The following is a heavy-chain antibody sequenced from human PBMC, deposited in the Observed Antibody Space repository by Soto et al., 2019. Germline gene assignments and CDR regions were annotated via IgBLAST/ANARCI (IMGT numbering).Heavy chain of an antibody. Sequence: EAQLVESGGGLVQPGGSLRLSCAASGFTFTNYWMSWVRQAPGKGLEWVANIKQDGSEKYYADSGKGRFIISRDNAKTSLYLQMNSLRADDTAVYYCASDMGVFWSGYPQGGFDYWGQGTPVTVSS. D-gene: IGHD3-3*01. CDR1: GFTFTNYW. V-gene: IGHV3-7*01. CDR2: IKQDGSEK. J-gene: IGHJ4*02. CDR3: ASDMGVFWSGYPQGGFDY.